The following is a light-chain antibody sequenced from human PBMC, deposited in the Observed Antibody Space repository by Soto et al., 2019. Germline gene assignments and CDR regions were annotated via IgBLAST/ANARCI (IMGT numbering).Light chain of an antibody. CDR3: QQYYSTPQT. Sequence: DIVMTQSPDSLAVSLGERATINCKSSQSVLYNSNSKKYFAWYQQKPGQPPKLLIYWASTRESGVPDRFNGSGSGTDFTLTISGLQAEDVAVYYCQQYYSTPQTFGQGTKVEIK. CDR2: WAS. CDR1: QSVLYNSNSKKY. V-gene: IGKV4-1*01. J-gene: IGKJ1*01.